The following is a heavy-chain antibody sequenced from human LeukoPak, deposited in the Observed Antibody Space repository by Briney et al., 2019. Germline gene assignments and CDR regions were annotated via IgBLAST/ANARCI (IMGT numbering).Heavy chain of an antibody. CDR3: ARDRTVAAAGMLAGMDV. J-gene: IGHJ6*04. V-gene: IGHV1-18*04. D-gene: IGHD6-13*01. CDR1: GYTFTSYG. Sequence: GASVKVSCKASGYTFTSYGISWVRQAPGQGLEWMGWISAYNGNTNYAQKLQGRVTMTTDTSTSTAYMELRSLRSDDTAVYYCARDRTVAAAGMLAGMDVWGKGTRSPSPQ. CDR2: ISAYNGNT.